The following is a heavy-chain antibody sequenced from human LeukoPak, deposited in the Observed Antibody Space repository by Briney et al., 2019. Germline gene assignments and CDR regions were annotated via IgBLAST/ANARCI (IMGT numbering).Heavy chain of an antibody. J-gene: IGHJ4*02. CDR1: RGSFSGSY. CDR2: INHSGST. V-gene: IGHV4-34*01. CDR3: ARLLSRYSSSWYPFDY. D-gene: IGHD6-13*01. Sequence: SETLSLTCAVYRGSFSGSYWSWIRQPPGTRLEWIGEINHSGSTNYNPSLKSRVTISVDTSKNQYSLKLSSVTAADTAVYYCARLLSRYSSSWYPFDYWGQGTLVTVSS.